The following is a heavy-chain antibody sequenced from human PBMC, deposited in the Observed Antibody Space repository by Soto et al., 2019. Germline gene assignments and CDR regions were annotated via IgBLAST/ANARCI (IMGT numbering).Heavy chain of an antibody. CDR3: ARVVVAATHSDYYYYYYYMDV. CDR2: IYYSGST. CDR1: GGSISSSSYY. Sequence: SETLSLTCTVSGGSISSSSYYWGWIRQPPGKGLEWIGSIYYSGSTYYNPSLKSRVTISVDTSKNQFSLKLSSVTAADTAVYYCARVVVAATHSDYYYYYYYMDVWGKGTTVTVSS. V-gene: IGHV4-39*01. D-gene: IGHD2-15*01. J-gene: IGHJ6*03.